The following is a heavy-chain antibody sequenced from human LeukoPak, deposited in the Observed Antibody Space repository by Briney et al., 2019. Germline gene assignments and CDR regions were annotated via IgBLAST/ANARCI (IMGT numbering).Heavy chain of an antibody. CDR2: LGSGGDDT. CDR1: GFTFSNYA. CDR3: ARRGITHYFDY. V-gene: IGHV3-23*01. D-gene: IGHD3-10*01. J-gene: IGHJ4*02. Sequence: GGPLRLSCAASGFTFSNYAMSWVRQAPGTGLEWVSSLGSGGDDTYYADSVKGRLTISRDNSRNTVSLLMNSLRAGDTAIYYCARRGITHYFDYWGQGALVTVSS.